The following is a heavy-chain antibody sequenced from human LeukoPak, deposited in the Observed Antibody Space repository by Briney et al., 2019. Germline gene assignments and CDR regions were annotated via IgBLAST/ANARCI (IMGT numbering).Heavy chain of an antibody. J-gene: IGHJ4*02. Sequence: GASVKVSCKASGYTFTSYYMHWVRQAPGQGLEWMGGIIPIFGTANYAQKFQGRVTITADESTSTAYMELSSLRSEDTAVYYCARASYGDYSFDYWGQGTLVTVSS. CDR3: ARASYGDYSFDY. CDR2: IIPIFGTA. CDR1: GYTFTSYY. V-gene: IGHV1-69*13. D-gene: IGHD4-17*01.